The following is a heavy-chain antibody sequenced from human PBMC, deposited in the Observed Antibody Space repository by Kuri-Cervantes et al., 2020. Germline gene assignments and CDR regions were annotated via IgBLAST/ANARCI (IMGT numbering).Heavy chain of an antibody. CDR2: ISFDGTHK. CDR1: RFSFSSYG. V-gene: IGHV3-30*18. D-gene: IGHD3-10*01. CDR3: AKDASLYYDI. J-gene: IGHJ3*02. Sequence: GESLKISCVASRFSFSSYGMHWVRQAPGKGLEWVAVISFDGTHKYYADSVKGRFTISRDNSKNTLYLQMNSLRAEDTAVYYCAKDASLYYDIWGQGTMVTVSS.